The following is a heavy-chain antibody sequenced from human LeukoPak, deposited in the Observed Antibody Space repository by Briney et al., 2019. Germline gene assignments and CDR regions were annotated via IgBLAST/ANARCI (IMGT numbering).Heavy chain of an antibody. J-gene: IGHJ4*02. D-gene: IGHD1-14*01. CDR3: AASYGTVDY. CDR1: GFSFNSFA. Sequence: GGSLRLSCAASGFSFNSFAMSWVRQAPGKGLEWVSSISADGGSTGYADSVKGRFIISRDNSKNTLYLQMNSLRAEDTAVYYCAASYGTVDYWGQGTLVTVSS. CDR2: ISADGGST. V-gene: IGHV3-23*01.